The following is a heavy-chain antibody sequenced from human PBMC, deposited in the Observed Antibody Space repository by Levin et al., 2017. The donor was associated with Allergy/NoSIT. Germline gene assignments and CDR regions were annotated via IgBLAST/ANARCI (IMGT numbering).Heavy chain of an antibody. J-gene: IGHJ6*02. CDR2: ISSSSSTI. V-gene: IGHV3-48*02. D-gene: IGHD6-19*01. Sequence: GGSLRLSCAASGFTFSSYSMNWVRQAPGKGLEWVSYISSSSSTIYYADSVKGRFTISRDNAKNSLYLQMNSLRDEDTAVYYCAREDDGQWLAPDGMDVWGQGTTVTVSS. CDR1: GFTFSSYS. CDR3: AREDDGQWLAPDGMDV.